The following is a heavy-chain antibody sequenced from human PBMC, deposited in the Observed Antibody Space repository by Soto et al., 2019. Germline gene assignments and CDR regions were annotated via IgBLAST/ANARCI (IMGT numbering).Heavy chain of an antibody. D-gene: IGHD3-16*01. V-gene: IGHV4-39*01. CDR1: GGSISSSYY. CDR3: ARLFPRPGGVNAFDI. J-gene: IGHJ3*02. Sequence: QLQLQESGPGLVKPSETLSLTCTVSGGSISSSYYWGWIRQPPGKWLEWIDIISYSGSAYYSPSLNSRVTIFVDTSKNQFSLKLSSVTAADTAVYYCARLFPRPGGVNAFDIWGQGTKVTVSS. CDR2: ISYSGSA.